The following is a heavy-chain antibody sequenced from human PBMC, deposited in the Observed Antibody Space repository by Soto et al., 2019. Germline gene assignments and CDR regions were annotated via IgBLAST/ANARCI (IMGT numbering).Heavy chain of an antibody. Sequence: PGGSLRLSCAASGFTFSSYSMNWVRQAPGKGLEWVSYISSSSSTIYYADSVKGRFTISRDNAKNSLYLQMNSLRDEDTAVYYCARDGGDNDYYYGMDVWGQGTTVTVSS. CDR2: ISSSSSTI. CDR3: ARDGGDNDYYYGMDV. V-gene: IGHV3-48*02. CDR1: GFTFSSYS. J-gene: IGHJ6*02. D-gene: IGHD2-21*02.